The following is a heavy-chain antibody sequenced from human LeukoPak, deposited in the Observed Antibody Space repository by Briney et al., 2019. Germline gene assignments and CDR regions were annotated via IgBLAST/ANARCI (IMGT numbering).Heavy chain of an antibody. D-gene: IGHD3-10*01. CDR2: IYSGGRT. Sequence: GGSLRLSCAASGFTVSSDYMSWVRQAPGKGLEWVSVIYSGGRTHYTDSVKGRFIISRDNSKNTLYLQMNGLRAEDTAVYYCARERGRGVISPYFDYWGQGALVTVSS. V-gene: IGHV3-66*01. CDR1: GFTVSSDY. J-gene: IGHJ4*02. CDR3: ARERGRGVISPYFDY.